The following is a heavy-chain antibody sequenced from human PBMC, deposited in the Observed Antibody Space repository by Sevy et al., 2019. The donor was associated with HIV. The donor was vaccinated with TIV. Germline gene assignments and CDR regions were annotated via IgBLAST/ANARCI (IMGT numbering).Heavy chain of an antibody. J-gene: IGHJ4*02. CDR2: IYHSGNT. V-gene: IGHV4-59*01. CDR1: GGSINNYY. CDR3: ARESIAAAGDFDY. Sequence: SETLSLTCTVSGGSINNYYWSWIRQPPGKGLEWIGYIYHSGNTNYNPSLKSRVTISVDTSKNQFSLKLSSVTAADTAVYYCARESIAAAGDFDYWGQGTLVTVSS. D-gene: IGHD6-13*01.